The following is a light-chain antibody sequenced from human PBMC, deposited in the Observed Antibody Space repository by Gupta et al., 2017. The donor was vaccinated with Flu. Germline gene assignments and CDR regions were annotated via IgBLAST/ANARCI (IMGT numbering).Light chain of an antibody. CDR3: CSYATSNTLVV. CDR1: SSDFGSYNL. V-gene: IGLV2-23*01. CDR2: EGT. J-gene: IGLJ2*01. Sequence: QSALTQPASLSGSPGPSITISCTGTSSDFGSYNLVSWYHQHPGKAPKLMIYEGTKRPSGISNRFSGSKSGNTASLTISGLQAEDEADYYCCSYATSNTLVVFGGGTKLTVL.